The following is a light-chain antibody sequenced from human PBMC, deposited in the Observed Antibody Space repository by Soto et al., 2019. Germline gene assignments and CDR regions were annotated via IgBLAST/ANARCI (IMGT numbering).Light chain of an antibody. CDR3: QQCDNVALT. CDR1: QDISNY. V-gene: IGKV1-33*01. Sequence: DIQMTQSPSSLSASVGDRVTITSQASQDISNYLNWYQQKPGKAPKLLIYDASNLETGVPSRFSGSGSGTDFTFTISSLQPEDIATYYCQQCDNVALTFGGGTKVEIK. J-gene: IGKJ4*01. CDR2: DAS.